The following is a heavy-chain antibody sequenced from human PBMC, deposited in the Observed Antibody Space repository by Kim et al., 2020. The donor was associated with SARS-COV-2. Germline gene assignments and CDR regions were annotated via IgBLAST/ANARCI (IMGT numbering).Heavy chain of an antibody. D-gene: IGHD2-2*01. Sequence: ASVKVSCKASGYTFTTYAMQWVRQAPGQGLEWMGWINPTRGNTKYSDTFQGRVTITRDTCARTAYMELSSLRPEDTAVYYCARSVAIMPPGMDVWGQGTT. J-gene: IGHJ6*02. V-gene: IGHV1-3*01. CDR3: ARSVAIMPPGMDV. CDR2: INPTRGNT. CDR1: GYTFTTYA.